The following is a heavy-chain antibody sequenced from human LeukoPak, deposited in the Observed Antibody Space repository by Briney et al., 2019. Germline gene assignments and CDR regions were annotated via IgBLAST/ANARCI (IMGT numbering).Heavy chain of an antibody. J-gene: IGHJ5*02. CDR3: ARDSSNFLFNWFDP. CDR1: GGSISSYY. D-gene: IGHD4-11*01. CDR2: IYYSGST. Sequence: SETLSLTCTVSGGSISSYYWSWIRQPPGKGLEWIGYIYYSGSTNYNPSLKSRVTISVDTSKNQFSLKLSSVTAADTAVYYCARDSSNFLFNWFDPWGQGTLVTVSS. V-gene: IGHV4-59*01.